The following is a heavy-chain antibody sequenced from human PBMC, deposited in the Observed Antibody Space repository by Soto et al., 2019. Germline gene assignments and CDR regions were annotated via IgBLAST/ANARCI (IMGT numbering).Heavy chain of an antibody. J-gene: IGHJ4*02. Sequence: QVQLQESGPGLVKASQTLSLTCTVFGGSIAGGDYYWAWIRQPPGRGLEWIGYIYSSGTTYYNPSLQARLTISLAQSQVSLKLTSVTATDTGVYYCARGYYESSDYYVGSPAFEYWGQGARVSVSS. CDR1: GGSIAGGDYY. CDR2: IYSSGTT. V-gene: IGHV4-30-4*01. D-gene: IGHD3-22*01. CDR3: ARGYYESSDYYVGSPAFEY.